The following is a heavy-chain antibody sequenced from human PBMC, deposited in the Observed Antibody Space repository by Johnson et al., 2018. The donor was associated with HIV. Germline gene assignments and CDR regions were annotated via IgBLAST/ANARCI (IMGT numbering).Heavy chain of an antibody. CDR2: ITWIGGST. J-gene: IGHJ3*02. V-gene: IGHV3-20*04. CDR3: ARDREVGARSGAFDI. D-gene: IGHD1-26*01. CDR1: GFTFVDYV. Sequence: VQLVESGGVLVRPGGSLILSCSSSGFTFVDYVMSWVRPAPGKGLAWFSCITWIGGSTGYADSVKGRFTLARDNAKNSMYLQMNSLRAEDTALYYCARDREVGARSGAFDIWGKGTMVTVSS.